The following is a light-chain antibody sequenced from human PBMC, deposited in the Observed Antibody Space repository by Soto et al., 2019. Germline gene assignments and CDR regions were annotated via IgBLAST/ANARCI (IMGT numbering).Light chain of an antibody. CDR2: AAS. CDR1: HNVDNW. Sequence: DIEMTQSPSSLFASVGDRVTITCRASHNVDNWVAWYRQKPEKAPKSLIYAASSLHSGVPLRFSGSGSGALFTLTISNLQPEDFATYYCQQYVSYPRTFGQGTKVEIK. CDR3: QQYVSYPRT. V-gene: IGKV1D-16*01. J-gene: IGKJ1*01.